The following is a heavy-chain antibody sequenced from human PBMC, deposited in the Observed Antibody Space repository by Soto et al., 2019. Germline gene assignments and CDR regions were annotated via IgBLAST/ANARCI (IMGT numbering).Heavy chain of an antibody. CDR3: ARGPVGATCRWFDP. CDR2: MNPNSANT. J-gene: IGHJ5*02. Sequence: ASVKVSCKASGYTFTSYDINWVRQATGQGLEWMGWMNPNSANTGYAQKFQGRVTMTRDTSIYTAYMELSSLTSDDTAVYYCARGPVGATCRWFDPWGQGTLVTVSS. CDR1: GYTFTSYD. V-gene: IGHV1-8*01. D-gene: IGHD1-26*01.